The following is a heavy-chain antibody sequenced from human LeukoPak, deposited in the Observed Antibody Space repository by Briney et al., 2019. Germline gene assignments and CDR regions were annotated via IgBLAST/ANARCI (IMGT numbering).Heavy chain of an antibody. Sequence: AGGSLRLSCAASGFTFNTFDMTWVRQAPGKGLEWVSYISSGSSSRYYADSVKGRFTISRVNAKNSLYLQMNSLRAEDTAVYFCARLRYYAVDVWGQGTTVIVSS. CDR1: GFTFNTFD. CDR2: ISSGSSSR. CDR3: ARLRYYAVDV. J-gene: IGHJ6*02. V-gene: IGHV3-48*01.